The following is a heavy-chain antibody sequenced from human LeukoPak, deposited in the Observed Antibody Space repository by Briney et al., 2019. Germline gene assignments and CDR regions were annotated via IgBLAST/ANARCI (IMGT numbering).Heavy chain of an antibody. J-gene: IGHJ6*03. Sequence: GGSLRLSCVGSGFTFSSYSMNWVRQAPGKGLEWVGFIRSKAYGGTTEYAASVKGRFTISRDDSKSIAYLQMNSLKTEDTAVYYCTRGVEHYDSSGYYRNYMDVWGKGTTVTVSS. D-gene: IGHD3-22*01. CDR1: GFTFSSYS. CDR2: IRSKAYGGTT. CDR3: TRGVEHYDSSGYYRNYMDV. V-gene: IGHV3-49*04.